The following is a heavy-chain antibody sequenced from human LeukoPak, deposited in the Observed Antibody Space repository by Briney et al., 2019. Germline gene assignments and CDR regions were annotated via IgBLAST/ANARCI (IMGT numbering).Heavy chain of an antibody. CDR3: ARETHDRSGYYYLHY. CDR1: GFIFSSYS. J-gene: IGHJ4*02. CDR2: ITGSGGNT. V-gene: IGHV3-23*01. D-gene: IGHD3-22*01. Sequence: GGSLRLSCAASGFIFSSYSMSWVRQAPGMGLEWVSVITGSGGNTYYADSVKGRFTISKDNSKNTVYLQMNSLRAEDTAVYYCARETHDRSGYYYLHYWGQGTLVTVSS.